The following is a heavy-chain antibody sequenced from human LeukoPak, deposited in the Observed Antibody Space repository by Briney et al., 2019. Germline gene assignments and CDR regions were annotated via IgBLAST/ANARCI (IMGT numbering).Heavy chain of an antibody. Sequence: KTSETLSLTCTVSGGSISSYYWSWIRQPPGKGLEWIGSIYYSGGTYYNPSLKSRVTISVDTSKNQFSLKLSSVTAADTAVYYCARQGELRFLEWIYFDYWGQGTLVTVSS. V-gene: IGHV4-59*05. CDR1: GGSISSYY. CDR2: IYYSGGT. J-gene: IGHJ4*02. D-gene: IGHD3-3*01. CDR3: ARQGELRFLEWIYFDY.